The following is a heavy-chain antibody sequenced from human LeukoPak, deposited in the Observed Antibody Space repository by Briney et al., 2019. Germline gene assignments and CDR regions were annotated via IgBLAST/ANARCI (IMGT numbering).Heavy chain of an antibody. Sequence: SETLSLTCTVSGGSISSHYWSWIRQPPGKGLEWIGYIYYSGSTNYNPSLKSRVTISVDTSKNQFSLKLSSVTAPDTAVYYCARLNPAAAGTEDPNFDYWGQGTLVTVSS. J-gene: IGHJ4*02. CDR1: GGSISSHY. CDR2: IYYSGST. CDR3: ARLNPAAAGTEDPNFDY. D-gene: IGHD6-13*01. V-gene: IGHV4-59*11.